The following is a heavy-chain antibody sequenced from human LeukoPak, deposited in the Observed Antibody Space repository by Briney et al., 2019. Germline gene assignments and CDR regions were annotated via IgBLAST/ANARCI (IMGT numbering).Heavy chain of an antibody. CDR1: GFTFSSYG. V-gene: IGHV3-23*01. CDR2: ISGSGGST. D-gene: IGHD3-22*01. J-gene: IGHJ5*02. Sequence: GGTLRLSCAASGFTFSSYGMSWVRQAPGKGLEWVSAISGSGGSTYYADSVKGRFTISRDNSKNTLYLQMNSLRAEDTAVYYCARDDYYDSSGYYLWGQGTLVTVSS. CDR3: ARDDYYDSSGYYL.